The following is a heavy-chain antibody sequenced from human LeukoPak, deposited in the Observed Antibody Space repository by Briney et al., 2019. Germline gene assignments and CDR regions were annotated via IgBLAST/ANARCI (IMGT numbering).Heavy chain of an antibody. CDR2: IYTTGST. D-gene: IGHD3-22*01. CDR1: GGSISSGSYY. CDR3: AREGRDYDSSGYPYYYYSMDV. V-gene: IGHV4-61*02. J-gene: IGHJ6*02. Sequence: SETLSLTCTVSGGSISSGSYYWGWIRQPAGKGLEWIGRIYTTGSTNYNPSLKSRVTISGDTSKNQFSLKLSSVTAADTAVYYCAREGRDYDSSGYPYYYYSMDVWGQGTTVPVSS.